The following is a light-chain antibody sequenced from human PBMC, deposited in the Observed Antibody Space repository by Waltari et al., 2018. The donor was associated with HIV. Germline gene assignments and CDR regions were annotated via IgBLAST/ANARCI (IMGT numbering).Light chain of an antibody. J-gene: IGKJ1*01. CDR2: KAS. V-gene: IGKV1-5*03. CDR1: QGISSW. Sequence: IQMTQSPSTLSASVGDRVTITCRASQGISSWLAWYQQKPGKAPELLISKASSLGSWVPSRFSGNGSWTEFTLTISSLQPDGFSTYFCQQYNSYPWTFGQGTKVEIK. CDR3: QQYNSYPWT.